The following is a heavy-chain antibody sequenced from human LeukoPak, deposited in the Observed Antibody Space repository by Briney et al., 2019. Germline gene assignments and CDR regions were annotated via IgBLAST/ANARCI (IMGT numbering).Heavy chain of an antibody. CDR3: ARDSHDYGDYGMRHFDC. V-gene: IGHV3-48*02. Sequence: GGSLRLSCAASGFTFSIYSMNWVRQAPGKGLEWVSYISSGSSTIYYADSVKGRFTISRGNAKNSLYLQMNSLRDEDTAVYYCARDSHDYGDYGMRHFDCWGQGTLVTVSS. J-gene: IGHJ4*02. CDR2: ISSGSSTI. CDR1: GFTFSIYS. D-gene: IGHD4-17*01.